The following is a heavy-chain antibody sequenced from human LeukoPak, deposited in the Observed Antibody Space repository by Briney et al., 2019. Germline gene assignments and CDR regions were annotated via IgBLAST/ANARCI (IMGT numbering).Heavy chain of an antibody. CDR1: GGSFSGYY. CDR3: ARGDGSGSCAFDI. V-gene: IGHV4-34*01. J-gene: IGHJ3*02. CDR2: INHSGST. D-gene: IGHD3-10*01. Sequence: SETLSLTCAVYGGSFSGYYWSWIRQPPGKGLEWIGEINHSGSTNYNPSLKSRVTISVDTSKNQFSLKLSSVTAADTAVYYCARGDGSGSCAFDIWGQGTMVTVSS.